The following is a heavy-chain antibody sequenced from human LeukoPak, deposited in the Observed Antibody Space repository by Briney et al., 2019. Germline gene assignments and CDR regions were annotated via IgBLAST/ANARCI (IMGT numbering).Heavy chain of an antibody. CDR2: IIPIFGST. CDR1: GGTFSSFT. J-gene: IGHJ4*02. Sequence: SVKVPCKVSGGTFSSFTITWVRQAPGQGLEWMGGIIPIFGSTNYAQKFQGRVTNTADDSASTAYMELRSLTSDDTAVYYCARGYDVGDFVPYTYWGQGTLVIVSS. D-gene: IGHD4-17*01. CDR3: ARGYDVGDFVPYTY. V-gene: IGHV1-69*01.